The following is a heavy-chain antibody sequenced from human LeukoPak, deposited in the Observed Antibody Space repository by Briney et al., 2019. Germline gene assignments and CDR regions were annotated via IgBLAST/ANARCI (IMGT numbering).Heavy chain of an antibody. Sequence: ASVKVSCKASGYIFTANYIHWVRQAPGQGLEWMGWINPNSGDTSYAHKFQGRVTMTRDTSISTAYMELSSLRSDHTAVYYCAIISSSMYWGQGTLVTVSS. CDR1: GYIFTANY. CDR2: INPNSGDT. D-gene: IGHD2-2*01. CDR3: AIISSSMY. J-gene: IGHJ4*02. V-gene: IGHV1-2*07.